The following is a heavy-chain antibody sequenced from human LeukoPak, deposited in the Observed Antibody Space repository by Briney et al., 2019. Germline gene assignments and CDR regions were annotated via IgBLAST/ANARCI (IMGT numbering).Heavy chain of an antibody. CDR1: GFTISSFY. CDR3: ARGGPGLVRAASSPLDY. CDR2: IYTGVTT. J-gene: IGHJ4*02. D-gene: IGHD6-13*01. Sequence: GGSLRLSCAASGFTISSFYMSWVRRAPGKGLEWGSVIYTGVTTYYSDSVKGRFTISRDNSKNTLYLQMNTLRPEDTAVYYCARGGPGLVRAASSPLDYWGQGTLVTVSS. V-gene: IGHV3-66*02.